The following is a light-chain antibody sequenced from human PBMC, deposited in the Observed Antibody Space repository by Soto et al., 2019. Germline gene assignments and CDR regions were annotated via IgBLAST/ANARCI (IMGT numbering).Light chain of an antibody. V-gene: IGLV2-8*01. J-gene: IGLJ3*02. Sequence: QSALTQPPSASGSPGQSVTISCTGTSSDVGGYNYVSWYQQHPGKAPKLMIYEVNKRPSGVPDRFSGSKSGNTASLTVSGLQAEDEADYYCSSHGGSHNLVFGGGTQLTVL. CDR2: EVN. CDR1: SSDVGGYNY. CDR3: SSHGGSHNLV.